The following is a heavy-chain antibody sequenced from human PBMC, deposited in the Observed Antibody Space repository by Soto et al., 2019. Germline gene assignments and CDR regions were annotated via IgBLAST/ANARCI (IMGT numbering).Heavy chain of an antibody. J-gene: IGHJ3*02. V-gene: IGHV1-69*02. D-gene: IGHD2-15*01. Sequence: SVKVSCKASGGTFSSYTISWVRQAPGQGLEWMGRIIPILGIANYAQKFQGRVTITADKSTSTAYLELSSLRSEDTAVYYCVWSSGYCSGGSCLRAFDIWGQGTMVTVSS. CDR1: GGTFSSYT. CDR3: VWSSGYCSGGSCLRAFDI. CDR2: IIPILGIA.